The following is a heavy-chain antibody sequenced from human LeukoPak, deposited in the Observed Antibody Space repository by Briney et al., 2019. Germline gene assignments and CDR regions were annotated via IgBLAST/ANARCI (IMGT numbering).Heavy chain of an antibody. Sequence: SETLSLTCTASGGSLSSSSYYWGWIRPPPGKGLEWIGSIYYSGSTYYNPSLKSRVTISVDTSKNQFSLKLSSVTAADTAVYYCARTLLADYGGNSEDYWGQGTLVTVSS. D-gene: IGHD4-23*01. CDR2: IYYSGST. CDR1: GGSLSSSSYY. J-gene: IGHJ4*02. CDR3: ARTLLADYGGNSEDY. V-gene: IGHV4-39*01.